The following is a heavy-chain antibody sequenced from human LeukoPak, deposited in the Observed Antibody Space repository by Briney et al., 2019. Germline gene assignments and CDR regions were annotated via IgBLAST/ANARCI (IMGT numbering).Heavy chain of an antibody. J-gene: IGHJ6*02. CDR2: ISSSSSTI. D-gene: IGHD2-2*01. CDR1: GFTFSSYS. CDR3: ARPPVVPAAMLGFYYYYGMDV. V-gene: IGHV3-48*04. Sequence: GGSLRLSCAASGFTFSSYSMNWVRHAPGKGLEWVSYISSSSSTIYYADSVKGRFTISRDNAKNSLYLQMNSLRAEDTAVYYCARPPVVPAAMLGFYYYYGMDVWGQGTTVTVSS.